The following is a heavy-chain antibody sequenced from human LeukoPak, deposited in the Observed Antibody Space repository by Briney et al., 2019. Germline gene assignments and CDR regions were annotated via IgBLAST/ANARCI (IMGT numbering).Heavy chain of an antibody. V-gene: IGHV4-39*01. CDR1: GGSISSSSYY. CDR3: ATTYGSGRNWFDP. Sequence: KPPETLSLTCSVSGGSISSSSYYWGWIRQPPGKVLEWIGSIYYSGSIYYNPSLKSRVTISVDTSKNQFSLKLSSVTAADTAVYYCATTYGSGRNWFDPWGQGTLVTVSS. D-gene: IGHD3-10*01. J-gene: IGHJ5*02. CDR2: IYYSGSI.